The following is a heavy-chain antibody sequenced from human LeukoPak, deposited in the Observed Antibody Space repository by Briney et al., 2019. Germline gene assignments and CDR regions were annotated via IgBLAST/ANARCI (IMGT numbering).Heavy chain of an antibody. D-gene: IGHD3-22*01. J-gene: IGHJ4*02. V-gene: IGHV3-33*01. CDR3: ARDPYYYDSSGYCDY. CDR2: IWYDGSNK. CDR1: GFAFSIYG. Sequence: GGSLRLSCAASGFAFSIYGMHWVRQAPGKGLESVAVIWYDGSNKYYADSVKGRFTISRDNSKNTLYLQMNSLRAEDTAVYYCARDPYYYDSSGYCDYWGQGTLVTVSS.